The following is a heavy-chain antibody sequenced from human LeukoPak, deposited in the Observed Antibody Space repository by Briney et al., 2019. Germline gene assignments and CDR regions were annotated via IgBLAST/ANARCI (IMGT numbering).Heavy chain of an antibody. D-gene: IGHD3-10*01. CDR2: ISSSSSYI. CDR1: GFTFSSYE. V-gene: IGHV3-21*01. CDR3: ARGVSGSGSYFDY. Sequence: GGSLRLSCAASGFTFSSYEMNWVRQAPGKGLEWVSSISSSSSYIYYADSVKGRFTISRDNAKNSLYLQMNSLRAEDTAVYYCARGVSGSGSYFDYWGQGTLVTVSS. J-gene: IGHJ4*02.